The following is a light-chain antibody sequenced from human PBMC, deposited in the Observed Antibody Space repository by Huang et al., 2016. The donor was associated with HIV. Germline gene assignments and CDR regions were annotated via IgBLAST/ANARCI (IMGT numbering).Light chain of an antibody. Sequence: EIVMTQSPPTLSVSPGERAALSCRASQSVSDNLAWYQQKPGQAPRVLIYGASNRATGIPARFSGSGSETEFTLTIRSLQSEDVAVYYCQQYSRWPPAFGGGTKVEIK. CDR3: QQYSRWPPA. CDR2: GAS. J-gene: IGKJ4*01. CDR1: QSVSDN. V-gene: IGKV3-15*01.